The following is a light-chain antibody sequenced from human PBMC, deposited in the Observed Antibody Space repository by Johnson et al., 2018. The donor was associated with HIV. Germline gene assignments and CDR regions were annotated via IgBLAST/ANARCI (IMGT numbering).Light chain of an antibody. J-gene: IGLJ1*01. CDR2: ENN. V-gene: IGLV1-51*02. CDR1: SSNIGNNY. CDR3: GTWDSSLSVYV. Sequence: QAVLTQPPSVSAAPGQRVTRSYSGSSSNIGNNYVSWYQQLPGTAPKLLIYENNKRPSGIPDRFSGSKSGTSATLGITGLQTGDEADYYCGTWDSSLSVYVFGTGTKVTVL.